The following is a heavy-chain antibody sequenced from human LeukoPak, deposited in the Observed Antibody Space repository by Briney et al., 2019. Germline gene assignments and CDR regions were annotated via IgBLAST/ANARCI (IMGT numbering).Heavy chain of an antibody. CDR2: IYHSGST. CDR1: GGSISSGGYS. D-gene: IGHD1/OR15-1a*01. J-gene: IGHJ4*02. V-gene: IGHV4-30-2*01. CDR3: ARRGTWYYFDY. Sequence: SETLSLTCAVSGGSISSGGYSWSWIRQPRGKGLEWIGYIYHSGSTYYNPSLKSRVTISVDRSKNQFSLKLSSVTAADTAVYYCARRGTWYYFDYWGQGTLVTVSS.